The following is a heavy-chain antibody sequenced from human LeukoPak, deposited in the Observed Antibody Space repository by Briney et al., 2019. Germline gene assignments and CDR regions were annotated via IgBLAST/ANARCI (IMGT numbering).Heavy chain of an antibody. CDR3: AKDRLLWFGELLPPYYFDY. CDR2: IRYDGSDK. V-gene: IGHV3-30*02. D-gene: IGHD3-10*01. Sequence: PGGFLRLSCAASGFTFSSYGMHWVRQAPGKGLEWVAFIRYDGSDKYYADSVKGRFTISRDNSKNTLYLQMNSPRAEDTAVYYCAKDRLLWFGELLPPYYFDYWGQGTLVTVSS. CDR1: GFTFSSYG. J-gene: IGHJ4*02.